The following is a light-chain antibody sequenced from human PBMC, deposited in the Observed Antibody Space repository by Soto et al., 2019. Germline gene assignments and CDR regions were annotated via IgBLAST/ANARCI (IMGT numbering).Light chain of an antibody. V-gene: IGKV1-NL1*01. Sequence: DIHSPPSPSSLSASVEDRVTIPCRASQVIGNYLAWYQQKPGKVPKLLIYGSSSRATGIPDRFSGSGSGTDFTLTISRLEPEDFAVYFCQHYGTSPFTFGQGTRLEIK. CDR1: QVIGNY. CDR3: QHYGTSPFT. CDR2: GSS. J-gene: IGKJ5*01.